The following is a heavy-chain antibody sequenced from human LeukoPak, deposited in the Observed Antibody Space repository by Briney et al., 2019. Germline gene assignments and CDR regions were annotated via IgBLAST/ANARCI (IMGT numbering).Heavy chain of an antibody. D-gene: IGHD1-26*01. CDR3: ATDRNSGKYYDY. J-gene: IGHJ4*02. CDR2: ISHDGSNQ. CDR1: RFTFSSYA. V-gene: IGHV3-30*04. Sequence: GGSLRLSCAASRFTFSSYAIHWVRQAPGKGLEWVAVISHDGSNQYYADSVKGRFTVSRDNAKNTLYLQMDSLRAEDTAVYYCATDRNSGKYYDYWGQGTLVTVSS.